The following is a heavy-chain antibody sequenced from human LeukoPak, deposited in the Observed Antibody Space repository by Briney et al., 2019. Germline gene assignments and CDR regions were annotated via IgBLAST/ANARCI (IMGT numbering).Heavy chain of an antibody. J-gene: IGHJ6*02. V-gene: IGHV1-18*01. CDR3: ARDLTGCSGAACYGENFGMDV. CDR1: GYIYSSHG. D-gene: IGHD2-15*01. Sequence: ASVKVSCKASGYIYSSHGLSWVRQAPRQGLEWRGWINGNRGDTEFAHQFQDRVTMTRDTSTGTAYLELRSLRSDDTAMYFCARDLTGCSGAACYGENFGMDVWGQGTTVIVSS. CDR2: INGNRGDT.